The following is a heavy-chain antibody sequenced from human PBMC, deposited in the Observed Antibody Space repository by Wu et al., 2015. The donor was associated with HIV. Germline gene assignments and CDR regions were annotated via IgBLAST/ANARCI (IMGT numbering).Heavy chain of an antibody. CDR3: ARVEYSYGLPYYYGMDV. D-gene: IGHD5-18*01. Sequence: QVQLVQSGAEVKKPGASVKVSCKASGYTFTGYYMHWVRQAPGQGLEWMGWINPNSGGTNYAQKFQGRVTMTRDTSISTAYMELSRLRSDDTAVYYCARVEYSYGLPYYYGMDVWGQGTTVTVSS. J-gene: IGHJ6*02. CDR2: INPNSGGT. CDR1: GYTFTGYY. V-gene: IGHV1-2*02.